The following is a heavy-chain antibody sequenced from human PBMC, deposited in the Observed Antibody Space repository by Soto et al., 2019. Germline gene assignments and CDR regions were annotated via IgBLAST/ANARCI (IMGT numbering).Heavy chain of an antibody. CDR3: ARVLRRGQRQSMVRGVIGKMNDY. D-gene: IGHD3-10*01. CDR1: GFTFSSYS. J-gene: IGHJ4*02. CDR2: ISSSSSYI. Sequence: PGGSLRLSCAASGFTFSSYSMNWVRQAPGKGLEWVSSISSSSSYIYYADSVKGRFTISRDNAKNSLYLQMNSLRAEDTAVYYCARVLRRGQRQSMVRGVIGKMNDYWGQGTLVTVSS. V-gene: IGHV3-21*01.